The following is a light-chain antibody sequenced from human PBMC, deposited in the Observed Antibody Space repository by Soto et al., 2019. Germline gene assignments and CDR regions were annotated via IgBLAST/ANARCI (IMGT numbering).Light chain of an antibody. CDR2: EVS. Sequence: QSVLTQPPSASGSPGQSVTISCTGTSSDVGGYNYFSWYQQHPGYVPNVMIYEVSKRPSGVSVCFSGSKSGNTASLTVSGLQAEDEADYYCSSYAGSNNLGVFGTGTKVTVL. CDR3: SSYAGSNNLGV. V-gene: IGLV2-8*01. CDR1: SSDVGGYNY. J-gene: IGLJ1*01.